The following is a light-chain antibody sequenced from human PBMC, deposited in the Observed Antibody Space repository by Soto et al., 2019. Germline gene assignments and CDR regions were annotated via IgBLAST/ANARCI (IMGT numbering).Light chain of an antibody. J-gene: IGKJ4*01. V-gene: IGKV3-20*01. CDR1: QTISSGF. CDR2: GAS. Sequence: PGERATLSCKTSQTISSGFLAWYQQKPGQAPRLLIYGASSRATGIPDRFSGSGSGTDFTLTISRLGPEDSAVYYCQLLTFGGGTKVEIK. CDR3: QLLT.